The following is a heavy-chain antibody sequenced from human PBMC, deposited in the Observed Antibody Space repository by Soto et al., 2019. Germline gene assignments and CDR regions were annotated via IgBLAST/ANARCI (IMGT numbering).Heavy chain of an antibody. CDR3: ARVWGGACDI. CDR2: IYYSGST. Sequence: QVQLQESGPGLVKPSETLSLTCTVSGGSISSYYWSWIRQPPGTGLEWIGYIYYSGSTNYNPVLKSRVTITVDTYKNEFSQKLRSVTAEDTAVYYGARVWGGACDIWRQGKMVTVSS. V-gene: IGHV4-59*01. CDR1: GGSISSYY. J-gene: IGHJ3*02. D-gene: IGHD3-10*01.